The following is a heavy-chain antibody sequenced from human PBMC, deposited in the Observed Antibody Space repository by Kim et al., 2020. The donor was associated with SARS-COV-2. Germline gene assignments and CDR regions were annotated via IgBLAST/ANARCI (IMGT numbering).Heavy chain of an antibody. CDR3: TTEVDCSSTSCSIDY. D-gene: IGHD2-2*01. CDR1: GFTFSNAW. V-gene: IGHV3-15*01. J-gene: IGHJ4*02. Sequence: GGSLRLSCAASGFTFSNAWMSWVRQAPGKGLEWVGRIKSKTDGGTTYYAAPVKGRFTISRDDSKNTLYLQMNSLKTEDTAVYYCTTEVDCSSTSCSIDYWGQGTLVTVSS. CDR2: IKSKTDGGTT.